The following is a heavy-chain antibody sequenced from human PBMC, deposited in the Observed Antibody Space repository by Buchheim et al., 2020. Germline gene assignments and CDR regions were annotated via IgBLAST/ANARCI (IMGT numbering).Heavy chain of an antibody. CDR2: IKSRSDGGTT. D-gene: IGHD2-2*01. J-gene: IGHJ4*02. Sequence: EVQLVESGGGLVKPGGSLRLSCAVSGFTFSNAWMSWVRQVPGKGLEWVGRIKSRSDGGTTDYGAPVKGRFTISRDDSKNTLYLEMNSLKIEDTGVYYCTTEPPWGWASSTSHYDYWGQGTL. V-gene: IGHV3-15*01. CDR1: GFTFSNAW. CDR3: TTEPPWGWASSTSHYDY.